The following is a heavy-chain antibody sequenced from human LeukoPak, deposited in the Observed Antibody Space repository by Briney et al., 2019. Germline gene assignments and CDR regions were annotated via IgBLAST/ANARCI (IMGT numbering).Heavy chain of an antibody. J-gene: IGHJ3*02. D-gene: IGHD5-24*01. CDR2: ISWNSGSI. CDR1: GFTFDDYA. V-gene: IGHV3-9*01. Sequence: GGSLRLSCAASGFTFDDYAMHWVRQAPGKGLEWVSGISWNSGSIGYADSVKGRFTISRDNAKNSLYLQMNSLRAEDTALYYCAKDMGDGYNLDAFDIWGQGTMVTVSS. CDR3: AKDMGDGYNLDAFDI.